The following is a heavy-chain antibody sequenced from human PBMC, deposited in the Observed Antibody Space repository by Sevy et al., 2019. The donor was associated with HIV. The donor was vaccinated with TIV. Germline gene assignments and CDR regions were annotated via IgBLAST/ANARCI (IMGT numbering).Heavy chain of an antibody. CDR2: IYYSGGT. D-gene: IGHD1-7*01. J-gene: IGHJ4*02. V-gene: IGHV4-39*01. CDR3: ARQTYNWNYVSAFDY. Sequence: SETLSLTCTISGGSISSSSYYWGWIRQPPGKGLEWIGSIYYSGGTYYNPSLKSRVTISVDTSKNQFSLKLSSVTAADTAVYYCARQTYNWNYVSAFDYWGQGTLVTVSS. CDR1: GGSISSSSYY.